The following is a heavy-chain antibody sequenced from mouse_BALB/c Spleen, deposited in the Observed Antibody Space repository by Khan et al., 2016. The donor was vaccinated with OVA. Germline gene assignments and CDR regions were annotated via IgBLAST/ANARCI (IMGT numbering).Heavy chain of an antibody. CDR2: IYPGSGNS. Sequence: QVQLQQSGAELARPGASVNLSCKASGYSFTDYYINWVKQRTGQGLEWSGEIYPGSGNSYFNEKFKGKATLTEDKCARTAYLQLSSLTSGESAVYFWARGGYGLYYFVYWGRCDTLTVST. J-gene: IGHJ2*01. CDR1: GYSFTDYY. D-gene: IGHD1-2*01. CDR3: ARGGYGLYYFVY. V-gene: IGHV1-77*01.